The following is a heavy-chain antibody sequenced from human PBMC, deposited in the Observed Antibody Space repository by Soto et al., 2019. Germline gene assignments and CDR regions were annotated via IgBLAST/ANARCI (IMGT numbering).Heavy chain of an antibody. CDR1: GFTFSSYW. J-gene: IGHJ5*02. V-gene: IGHV3-74*01. CDR2: INSDGSST. CDR3: ARMGRGVYYDILTGWAAPSDWFDP. D-gene: IGHD3-9*01. Sequence: GGSLRLSCAASGFTFSSYWMHWVRQAPGKGLVWVSRINSDGSSTSYADSVKGRFTISRDNAKNTLYLQMNSLRAEDTAVYYCARMGRGVYYDILTGWAAPSDWFDPWGQGTLVTVSS.